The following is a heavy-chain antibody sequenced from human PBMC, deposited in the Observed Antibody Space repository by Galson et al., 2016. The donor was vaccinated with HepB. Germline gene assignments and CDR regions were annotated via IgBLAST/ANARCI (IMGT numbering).Heavy chain of an antibody. CDR1: EFTFSDYW. D-gene: IGHD3-10*01. CDR3: ARGRGSGSYSSFDH. Sequence: SLRLSCAASEFTFSDYWMSWVRQAPGKGLEWVANIKQDGSEKYYVDSVEGRFTISRDNAKKSLYLQMNSLRAEDTAVYYCARGRGSGSYSSFDHWGQGTLVTVSS. J-gene: IGHJ4*02. CDR2: IKQDGSEK. V-gene: IGHV3-7*01.